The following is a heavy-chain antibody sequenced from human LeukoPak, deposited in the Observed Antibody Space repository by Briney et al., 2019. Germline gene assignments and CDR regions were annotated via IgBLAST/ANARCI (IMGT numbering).Heavy chain of an antibody. J-gene: IGHJ4*02. CDR3: ARGGAYYDILTGYGEFDY. V-gene: IGHV3-48*03. CDR2: ISSSGSTI. D-gene: IGHD3-9*01. Sequence: PGGSLRLSCAASGFTFSSYEMNWVRQAPGKGLEWVSYISSSGSTIYYADSVKGRFTISRDNAKNSLYLQMNSLRAEDTAVYYCARGGAYYDILTGYGEFDYWGQGTLVTASS. CDR1: GFTFSSYE.